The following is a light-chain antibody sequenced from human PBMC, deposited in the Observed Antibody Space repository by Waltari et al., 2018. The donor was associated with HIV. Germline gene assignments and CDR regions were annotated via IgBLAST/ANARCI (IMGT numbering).Light chain of an antibody. Sequence: SYELTQPPSVSVSPGQTASITCSGDKLGDKYACWYQQKPGQSPVLVIYQEGKLRSVIPVRFSVSNSGNTATLTVRGTQAMDVAEYYCQAWDSSTVVFGGGTKLTVL. CDR2: QEG. CDR3: QAWDSSTVV. CDR1: KLGDKY. J-gene: IGLJ2*01. V-gene: IGLV3-1*01.